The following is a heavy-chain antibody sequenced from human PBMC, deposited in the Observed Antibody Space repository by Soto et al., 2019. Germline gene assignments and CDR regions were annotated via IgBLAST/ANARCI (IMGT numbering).Heavy chain of an antibody. V-gene: IGHV1-24*01. Sequence: ASVKASCKVSGYALTELSMHWVRQAPGKGLEWMGGFDPEDGETIYAQKFQGRVTMTEDTSTDTAYMELSSLRSEDTAVYYCATEIDFWSGYPYFDYWGQGTLVTVSS. CDR2: FDPEDGET. J-gene: IGHJ4*02. D-gene: IGHD3-3*01. CDR3: ATEIDFWSGYPYFDY. CDR1: GYALTELS.